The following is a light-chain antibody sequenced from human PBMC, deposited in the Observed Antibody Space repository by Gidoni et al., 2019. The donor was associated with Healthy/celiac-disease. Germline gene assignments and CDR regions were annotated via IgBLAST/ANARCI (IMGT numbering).Light chain of an antibody. V-gene: IGKV1-5*01. CDR1: QSISSW. CDR2: DAS. J-gene: IGKJ1*01. CDR3: QQYNSYWT. Sequence: DIQMTQSPSTLSASVGDRVTITCRASQSISSWLAWYQQKPGKAPKLLIYDASSLESGVPSRFSGSGSGTEFTLTISRLHPDDFSTYYCQQYNSYWTFGQGTKVEIK.